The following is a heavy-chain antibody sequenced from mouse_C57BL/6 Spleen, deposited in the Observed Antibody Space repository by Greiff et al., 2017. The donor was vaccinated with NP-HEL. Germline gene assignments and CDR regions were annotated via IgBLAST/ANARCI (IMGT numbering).Heavy chain of an antibody. V-gene: IGHV1-15*01. CDR2: IDPETGGT. J-gene: IGHJ3*01. Sequence: VQLQRSGAELVRPGASVTLSCKASGYTFTDYEMHWVKQTPVHGLEWIGAIDPETGGTAYNQKFKGKAILTADKSSSTAYMELRSLTSEDSAVYYCTRPPWFAYWGQGTLVTVSA. CDR1: GYTFTDYE. CDR3: TRPPWFAY.